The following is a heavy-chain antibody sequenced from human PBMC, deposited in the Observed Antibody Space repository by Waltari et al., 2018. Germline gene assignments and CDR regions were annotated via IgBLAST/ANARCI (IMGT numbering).Heavy chain of an antibody. Sequence: WVRQAPGKGLEWVANIKQDGSDKYFVDSVKGRFTISRDNAKNSLYLQMSSLRVEDTAVYYWARGFYNFDYWGQGTLVTVSS. CDR2: IKQDGSDK. J-gene: IGHJ4*02. CDR3: ARGFYNFDY. V-gene: IGHV3-7*01. D-gene: IGHD3-3*01.